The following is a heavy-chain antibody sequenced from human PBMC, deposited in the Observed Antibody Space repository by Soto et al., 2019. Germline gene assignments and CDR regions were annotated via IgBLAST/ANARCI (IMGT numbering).Heavy chain of an antibody. CDR2: IWYDGSNK. D-gene: IGHD3-3*01. V-gene: IGHV3-33*01. CDR1: GFTFSSYG. J-gene: IGHJ6*02. Sequence: GGSLRLSCAASGFTFSSYGMHWVRQAPSKGLEWVAVIWYDGSNKYYADSVKGRFTISRDNSKNTLYLQMNSLRAEDTSVYYCARRGFGEVISHYYYGMDVWGQGTTVTVSS. CDR3: ARRGFGEVISHYYYGMDV.